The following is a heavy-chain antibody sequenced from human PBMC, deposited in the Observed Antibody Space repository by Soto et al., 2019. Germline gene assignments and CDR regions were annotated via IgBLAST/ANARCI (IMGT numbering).Heavy chain of an antibody. V-gene: IGHV1-18*01. CDR3: ARDGSGTYRTAFDI. CDR2: ISGYNGDT. CDR1: DYSFSTYG. D-gene: IGHD3-10*01. J-gene: IGHJ3*02. Sequence: ASVKVSCKASDYSFSTYGVSWVRQAPGQGLEWMGWISGYNGDTNYAQKFQGRVTMTTDTFTSTAYMELRSLRSDDTAVYYCARDGSGTYRTAFDIWGQGTLVTVSS.